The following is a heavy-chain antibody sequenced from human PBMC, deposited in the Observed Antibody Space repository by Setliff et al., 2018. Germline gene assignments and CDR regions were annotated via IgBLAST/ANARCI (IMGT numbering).Heavy chain of an antibody. Sequence: ASVKVSCKVSGYDFRGHGINWVRQAPGQGPEWMGWISPYSGSASYAEKVQDRVTMTADTSTNTAYLEMSSLKSEDTALYYCARGAVNWAAFNIWGQGTLVTVS. CDR2: ISPYSGSA. V-gene: IGHV1-18*01. CDR3: ARGAVNWAAFNI. J-gene: IGHJ3*02. D-gene: IGHD3-16*01. CDR1: GYDFRGHG.